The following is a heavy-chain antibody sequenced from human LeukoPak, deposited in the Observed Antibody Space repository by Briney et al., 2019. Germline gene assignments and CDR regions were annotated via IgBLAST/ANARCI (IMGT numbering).Heavy chain of an antibody. CDR3: ARTDSGSSGYFDF. CDR1: GFTFSSNW. CDR2: IKQDGSEK. Sequence: GASLRPSCAASGFTFSSNWMSWVRQAPGKGLEWVANIKQDGSEKYYVDSVKGRFTISRDNAKNSLYLQMNSLRAEDTAVYYCARTDSGSSGYFDFRGQGTLVTVSS. J-gene: IGHJ4*02. V-gene: IGHV3-7*01. D-gene: IGHD1-26*01.